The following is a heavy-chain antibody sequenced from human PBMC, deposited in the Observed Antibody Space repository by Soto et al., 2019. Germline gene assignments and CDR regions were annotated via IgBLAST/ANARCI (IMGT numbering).Heavy chain of an antibody. CDR2: INPNSGGT. CDR3: ARPVWPQPVRHCFDT. Sequence: ASVKVSCKASGYTFTGYYMHWVRQAPGQGLEWMGWINPNSGGTNYAQKFQGRVTMTRDTSISTAYMELSRLRSDDTAVYYCARPVWPQPVRHCFDTWGQGTLVTVSS. J-gene: IGHJ5*02. V-gene: IGHV1-2*02. CDR1: GYTFTGYY. D-gene: IGHD6-13*01.